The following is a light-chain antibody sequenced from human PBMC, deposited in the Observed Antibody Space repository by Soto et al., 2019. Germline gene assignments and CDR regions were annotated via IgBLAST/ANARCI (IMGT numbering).Light chain of an antibody. V-gene: IGLV1-51*01. CDR3: GSWDSSMRAFV. J-gene: IGLJ1*01. Sequence: QSVLPKPPSVSAATGQNVTMSCSGSRSNIGGNSVSWYQQLPGTAPKLLIYDDNKRPSGIPDRFSGSKSGTSATLGITGVQAGDEADYYCGSWDSSMRAFVFGTGSKVTVL. CDR2: DDN. CDR1: RSNIGGNS.